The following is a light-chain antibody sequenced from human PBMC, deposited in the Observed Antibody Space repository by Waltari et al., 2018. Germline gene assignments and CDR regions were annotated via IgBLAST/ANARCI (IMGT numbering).Light chain of an antibody. CDR1: SSDIGVDNY. CDR3: SSYSTISSPVQ. J-gene: IGLJ2*01. V-gene: IGLV2-14*01. Sequence: HSALTQPASVSGSPGQSIPISCPGTSSDIGVDNYVSWYQQYPGKAPKVIIYEVTKRPSGVSNRFSGSKSGNTASLTISGLQAEDEADYYCSSYSTISSPVQFGGGTTLTVL. CDR2: EVT.